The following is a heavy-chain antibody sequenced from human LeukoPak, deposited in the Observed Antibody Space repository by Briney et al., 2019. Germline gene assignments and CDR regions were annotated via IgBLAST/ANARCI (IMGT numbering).Heavy chain of an antibody. J-gene: IGHJ6*03. CDR1: GFTFSSYG. D-gene: IGHD1-26*01. Sequence: GGSLRLSCAASGFTFSSYGMGWVRQAPGKGLEWVSSISGNGGSTYYADSVKGRFTISRDNSKNTLYLQMNSLRAEDTAVYYCAKGRGWEASYYYYYMDVWGKGTTVTISS. V-gene: IGHV3-23*01. CDR2: ISGNGGST. CDR3: AKGRGWEASYYYYYMDV.